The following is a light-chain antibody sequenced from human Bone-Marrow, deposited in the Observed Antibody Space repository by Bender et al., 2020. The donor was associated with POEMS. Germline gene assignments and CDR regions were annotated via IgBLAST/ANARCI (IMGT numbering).Light chain of an antibody. CDR2: GNI. V-gene: IGLV1-44*01. Sequence: QSVLTQPPSASGTPGQSVIISCSGTDSNFGGNNVNWYQQLPGTAPKLLIYGNINRPSGVPARFSGSKSGTSASLAISGLQSEDEGDYYCASWDDSLNGYVFGTGTKVTVL. J-gene: IGLJ1*01. CDR3: ASWDDSLNGYV. CDR1: DSNFGGNN.